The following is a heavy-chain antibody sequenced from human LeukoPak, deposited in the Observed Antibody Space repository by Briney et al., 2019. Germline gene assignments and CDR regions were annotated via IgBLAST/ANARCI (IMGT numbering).Heavy chain of an antibody. D-gene: IGHD3-3*01. CDR1: GGSFSGYY. J-gene: IGHJ4*02. CDR2: INHSGST. Sequence: PSETLSLTCAVYGGSFSGYYWSWIRQPPGKGLEWIGEINHSGSTNYNPSLKSRVTISVDTSKNQFSLKLSSVTAADTAVYYCARHRVFWSGLYFDYWGQGTLVTVSS. V-gene: IGHV4-34*01. CDR3: ARHRVFWSGLYFDY.